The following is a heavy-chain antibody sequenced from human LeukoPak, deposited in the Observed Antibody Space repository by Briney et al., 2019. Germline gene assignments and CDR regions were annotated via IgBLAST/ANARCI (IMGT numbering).Heavy chain of an antibody. D-gene: IGHD3-3*01. J-gene: IGHJ4*02. CDR2: IYTSGST. Sequence: PSETLSLTCTVSGGSISSYYWSWIRQPAGKGLEWIGRIYTSGSTNYNPSLKSRVTISVDTSKNQFSLKLSSVTAADTAVYYCARGGWYDFWSGYYAFDYWGQGTLVTVSS. V-gene: IGHV4-4*07. CDR1: GGSISSYY. CDR3: ARGGWYDFWSGYYAFDY.